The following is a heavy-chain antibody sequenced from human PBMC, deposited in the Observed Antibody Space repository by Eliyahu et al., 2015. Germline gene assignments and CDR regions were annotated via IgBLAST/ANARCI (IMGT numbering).Heavy chain of an antibody. V-gene: IGHV3-53*01. CDR2: IYGAGST. CDR3: ARLDDGSAAWD. D-gene: IGHD3-10*01. CDR1: GFXVSSSNNY. J-gene: IGHJ4*02. Sequence: EVQLVESGGGLIQSGGSLRLSXAASGFXVSSSNNYMSWVRQAPKKGLGWVSVIYGAGSTFYADSVKGRFTISRDNSKNMVYLQMNNLGAEDTAVYYCARLDDGSAAWDWGQGTLVTVSS.